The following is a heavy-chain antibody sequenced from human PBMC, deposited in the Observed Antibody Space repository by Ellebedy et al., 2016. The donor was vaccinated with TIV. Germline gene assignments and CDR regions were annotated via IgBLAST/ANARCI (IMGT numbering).Heavy chain of an antibody. CDR3: ATKHCTGGNCHHPTFDY. D-gene: IGHD2-8*02. J-gene: IGHJ4*02. Sequence: ASVKVSXXASGYTFTSYDIIWVRQATGQGLEWMGWMIPNSGYTVYAQNFQGRVTMTRDTSISTAYMELSGLRSDDTAVYYCATKHCTGGNCHHPTFDYWGQGSLVTVSS. CDR1: GYTFTSYD. CDR2: MIPNSGYT. V-gene: IGHV1-8*01.